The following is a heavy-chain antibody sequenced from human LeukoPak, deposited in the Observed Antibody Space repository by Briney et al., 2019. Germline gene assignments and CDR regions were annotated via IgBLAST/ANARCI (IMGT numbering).Heavy chain of an antibody. V-gene: IGHV1-18*01. CDR2: ISAYNGNT. J-gene: IGHJ5*02. CDR3: ARAYGDRIGFDP. CDR1: GYTFTSYG. D-gene: IGHD4-17*01. Sequence: ASVKVSCKASGYTFTSYGISWVRQAPGQGLEWMGWISAYNGNTNYAQKFQGRVTMTRDTSASTVYMELSSLRSEDTAVYFCARAYGDRIGFDPWGQGTLVTVSS.